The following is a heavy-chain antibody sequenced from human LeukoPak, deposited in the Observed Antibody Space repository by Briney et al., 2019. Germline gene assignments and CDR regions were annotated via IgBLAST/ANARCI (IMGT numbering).Heavy chain of an antibody. D-gene: IGHD3-10*01. CDR2: ISHGGQT. Sequence: PSETLSLTCTVSGGSMSSHCWSWVRQPPGKAPEWIGYISHGGQTLSNPSLSSRVTISVDTSNNQFSLKLTSVTAADTAVYFCARDTYYTSGTYYIDYFDSWGQGALVTVSS. CDR3: ARDTYYTSGTYYIDYFDS. CDR1: GGSMSSHC. J-gene: IGHJ4*02. V-gene: IGHV4-59*11.